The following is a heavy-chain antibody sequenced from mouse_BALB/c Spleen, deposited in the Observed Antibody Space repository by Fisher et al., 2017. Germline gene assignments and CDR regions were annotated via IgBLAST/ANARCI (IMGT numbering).Heavy chain of an antibody. D-gene: IGHD1-1*02. V-gene: IGHV5-6-5*01. CDR3: ARGGIWSYAMDY. Sequence: RFTISRDNARNILYLQMSSLRSEDTAMYYCARGGIWSYAMDYWGQGTSVTVSS. J-gene: IGHJ4*01.